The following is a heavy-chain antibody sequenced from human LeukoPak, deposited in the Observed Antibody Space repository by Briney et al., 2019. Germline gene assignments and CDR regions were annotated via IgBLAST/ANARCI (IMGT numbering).Heavy chain of an antibody. D-gene: IGHD2-2*01. J-gene: IGHJ4*02. CDR2: ISYDGSNK. CDR1: RFTFSSYG. V-gene: IGHV3-30*18. CDR3: AKVARWGYCSSTSCYLPYFDY. Sequence: PGWSLRLSCAASRFTFSSYGMHWVRQAPGKGLEWVAVISYDGSNKYYADSVKGRFTISRDNSKNTLYLQMNSLRAEDTAVYYCAKVARWGYCSSTSCYLPYFDYWGQGTLVTVSS.